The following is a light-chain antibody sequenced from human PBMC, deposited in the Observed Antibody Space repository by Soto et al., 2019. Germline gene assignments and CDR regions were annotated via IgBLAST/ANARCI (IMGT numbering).Light chain of an antibody. J-gene: IGKJ4*01. CDR3: QQHANWPLT. Sequence: EIVLTQSPGTLSLSPGERVTLSCRARQSVGSNLAWYQQTPGQAPRVVIYDASTRATVIPARFSGSGSGTDFTLTISSLEPEDFAVYYCQQHANWPLTFGGGTKVDIK. CDR1: QSVGSN. CDR2: DAS. V-gene: IGKV3-11*01.